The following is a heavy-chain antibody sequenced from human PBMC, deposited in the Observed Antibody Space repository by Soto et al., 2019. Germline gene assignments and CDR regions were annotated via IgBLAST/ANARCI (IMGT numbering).Heavy chain of an antibody. CDR3: ARADITMTPFDP. D-gene: IGHD3-22*01. CDR2: IIPIFGTA. CDR1: GCTFSSYA. J-gene: IGHJ5*02. Sequence: ASVKVSCKSSGCTFSSYAISCVRQAPGQGLEWMGGIIPIFGTANYAQKFQGRVTITADESTSTAYMELSSLRSEDTAVYYCARADITMTPFDPWGQGTLVTVSS. V-gene: IGHV1-69*13.